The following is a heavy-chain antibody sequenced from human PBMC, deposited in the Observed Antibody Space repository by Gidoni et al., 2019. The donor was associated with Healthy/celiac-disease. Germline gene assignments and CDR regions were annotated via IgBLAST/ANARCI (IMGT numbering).Heavy chain of an antibody. J-gene: IGHJ3*02. D-gene: IGHD2-2*01. CDR1: GGTISSYA. CDR2: IIPIFGTA. Sequence: QVQLVQSGAEVKKPGSSVKVSCKASGGTISSYAISWVRQAPGQGLEWLGGIIPIFGTANYAQKFQGRVTITADKSTSTAYMELSSMRSEDTAVYYCASTKSPTDAFDIWGQGTMVTVSS. V-gene: IGHV1-69*06. CDR3: ASTKSPTDAFDI.